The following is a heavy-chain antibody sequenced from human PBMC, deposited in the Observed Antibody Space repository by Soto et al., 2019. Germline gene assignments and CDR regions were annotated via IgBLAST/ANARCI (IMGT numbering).Heavy chain of an antibody. CDR2: ISGSGGDT. CDR3: AKHDFCTLYKTGFYS. Sequence: PGGSLRLSCSASGFTFTSYAMSWVRQAPGKGLEWVSGISGSGGDTKSADSVKGRFTISRDNFKNMLYLQMNTLRAEDTAVYYCAKHDFCTLYKTGFYSWGQGTLVTVSS. CDR1: GFTFTSYA. V-gene: IGHV3-23*01. J-gene: IGHJ4*02. D-gene: IGHD3-3*01.